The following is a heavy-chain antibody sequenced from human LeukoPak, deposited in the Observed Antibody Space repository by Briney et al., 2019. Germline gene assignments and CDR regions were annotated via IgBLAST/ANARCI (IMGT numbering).Heavy chain of an antibody. V-gene: IGHV3-21*01. J-gene: IGHJ4*01. CDR2: ISSSSSYI. CDR3: ARDLPSYGAGGYYDY. CDR1: GFAFSSYS. Sequence: GGPLRLPCGASGFAFSSYSMKWVRQAPGEGAEWVSCISSSSSYIIYADSVKGRLTICRDNAKNSLYLQMISLRDEDTAVYYCARDLPSYGAGGYYDYWGQGTLVTVSS. D-gene: IGHD3-10*01.